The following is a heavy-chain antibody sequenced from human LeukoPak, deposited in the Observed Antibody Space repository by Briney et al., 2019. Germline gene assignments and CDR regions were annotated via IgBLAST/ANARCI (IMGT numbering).Heavy chain of an antibody. CDR3: ARKNRDFNAAFDI. J-gene: IGHJ3*02. D-gene: IGHD1-14*01. Sequence: GGSLRLSCTASGFTVSNNYMSWVRQAPGKGLEWVSISYSDTNTNYADSVKGRFTISRDTSQNTLSLQMNSLRAEDTAVYYCARKNRDFNAAFDIWGQGTVVTVSA. CDR2: SYSDTNT. V-gene: IGHV3-53*01. CDR1: GFTVSNNY.